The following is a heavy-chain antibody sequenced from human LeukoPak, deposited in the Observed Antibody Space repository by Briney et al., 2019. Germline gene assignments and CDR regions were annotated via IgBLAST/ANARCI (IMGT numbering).Heavy chain of an antibody. J-gene: IGHJ3*02. CDR1: GFTVSSNY. V-gene: IGHV3-53*01. Sequence: GGSLRLSCAASGFTVSSNYMSWVRQAPGKGLEWVSVIYSGGSTYYADSVKGRFTISRDNSKNTLYLQMNSLRAEDTAVYYCARVLSGDDAFDIWGQGTMVTVSS. D-gene: IGHD7-27*01. CDR3: ARVLSGDDAFDI. CDR2: IYSGGST.